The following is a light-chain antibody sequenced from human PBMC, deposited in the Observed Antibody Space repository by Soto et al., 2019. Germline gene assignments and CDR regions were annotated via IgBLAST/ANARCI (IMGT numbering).Light chain of an antibody. Sequence: QSVLTQPRSVSGSPGQSVTISCTETSSDVGSYKYVSWYQHHPGKAPKLMIFDVNKRPSGVPDRFSGSNSGNAASLTISGLQPEDEADYFCCSFVDSDTVLFGGGTKVTVL. CDR2: DVN. CDR3: CSFVDSDTVL. CDR1: SSDVGSYKY. V-gene: IGLV2-11*01. J-gene: IGLJ3*02.